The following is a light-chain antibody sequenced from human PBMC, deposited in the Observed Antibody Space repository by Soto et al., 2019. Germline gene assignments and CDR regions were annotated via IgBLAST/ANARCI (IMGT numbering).Light chain of an antibody. V-gene: IGKV3-15*01. CDR1: QSVLGN. CDR3: QQYNNWPTWT. CDR2: GAS. Sequence: EIVMMQSPATLSVPLGERVTLSCRSSQSVLGNLAWYEQKPGQAPRLLIYGASTRATGVPARFSGSGSGSGTEFILTISSLQSQDFAVYYCQQYNNWPTWTFGQGTKVDIK. J-gene: IGKJ1*01.